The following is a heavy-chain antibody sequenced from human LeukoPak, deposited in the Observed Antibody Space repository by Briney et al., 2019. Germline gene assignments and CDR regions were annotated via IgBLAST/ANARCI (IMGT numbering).Heavy chain of an antibody. D-gene: IGHD3-22*01. Sequence: GGSLRLSCTASGFSFSTHGMHWVRQAPGMGLEWVAIISHDGNDTFYADSVKGRFTISRDNAKNSLYLQMNSLRAEDTAVYYCARDFTFTYYYDSSGYALDYWGQGTLVTVSS. CDR3: ARDFTFTYYYDSSGYALDY. J-gene: IGHJ4*02. CDR1: GFSFSTHG. CDR2: ISHDGNDT. V-gene: IGHV3-30*03.